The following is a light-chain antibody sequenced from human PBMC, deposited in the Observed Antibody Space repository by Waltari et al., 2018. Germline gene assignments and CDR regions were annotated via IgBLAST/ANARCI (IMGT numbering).Light chain of an antibody. CDR2: DAS. J-gene: IGKJ3*01. V-gene: IGKV1-33*01. Sequence: DIQMTQSPSSLSASVGDSVTITCQASQDISNYLNWYQQKPGKVPKLLIYDASNLETGVPSRFSGSGSGTDFTFTISSLQPEDIATYYCQQYDNLPVFGPGTKVDIK. CDR1: QDISNY. CDR3: QQYDNLPV.